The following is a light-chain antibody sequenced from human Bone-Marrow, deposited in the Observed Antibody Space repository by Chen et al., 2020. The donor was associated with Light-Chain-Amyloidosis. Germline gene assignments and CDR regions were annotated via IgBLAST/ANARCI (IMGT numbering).Light chain of an antibody. J-gene: IGLJ2*01. CDR1: DLPTKY. V-gene: IGLV3-25*03. CDR3: QSADSSGTYEVI. Sequence: SYELTRPPSVSLSPGHTARITCSGDDLPTKYAYWYQQNPGQAPVLVINRDTERPAGISERFSGSSSGTTATLTISGVQAEDEADYHCQSADSSGTYEVIVGGGTKLTVL. CDR2: RDT.